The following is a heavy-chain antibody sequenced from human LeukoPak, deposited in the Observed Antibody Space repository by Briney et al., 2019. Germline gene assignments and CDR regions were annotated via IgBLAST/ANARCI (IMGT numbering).Heavy chain of an antibody. Sequence: GGSLRLSCAASGFTFSSYAMSWVRQAPGKGLEWVSAISGSGGSTYYADSEKGRFTISRDNSKNTLYLQMNSLRAEDTAVYYCAKGGNSGSYSPFDYWGQGTLVTVSS. CDR3: AKGGNSGSYSPFDY. CDR1: GFTFSSYA. J-gene: IGHJ4*02. D-gene: IGHD1-26*01. V-gene: IGHV3-23*01. CDR2: ISGSGGST.